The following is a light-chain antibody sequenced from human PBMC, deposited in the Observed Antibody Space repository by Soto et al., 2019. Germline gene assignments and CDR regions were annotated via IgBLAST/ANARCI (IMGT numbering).Light chain of an antibody. CDR3: QQYNNYGSWT. J-gene: IGKJ1*01. CDR1: QSISGW. CDR2: KAP. Sequence: DIQMTQSPSTLSASVGDRVTITCRASQSISGWMAWYQQKPGKAPKLLIYKAPSLESGVPSRFSGSGSGTECTLTISSLQPDDFATFYCQQYNNYGSWTFGQGTKVEIK. V-gene: IGKV1-5*03.